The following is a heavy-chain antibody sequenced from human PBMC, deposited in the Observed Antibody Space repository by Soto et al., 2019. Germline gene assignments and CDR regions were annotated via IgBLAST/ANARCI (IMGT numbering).Heavy chain of an antibody. J-gene: IGHJ3*02. CDR1: GGSISSGGYY. CDR2: IYYSGST. CDR3: ARVGSYYDILTGYRTTDI. V-gene: IGHV4-31*03. D-gene: IGHD3-9*01. Sequence: QVQLQESGPGLVKPSQTLSLTCTVSGGSISSGGYYWSWIRQHPGKGLEWIGYIYYSGSTYYNPSLQSRVTMSVDTSKNQFSLKLSSVTAADTAVYYCARVGSYYDILTGYRTTDIWGQGTMVTVSS.